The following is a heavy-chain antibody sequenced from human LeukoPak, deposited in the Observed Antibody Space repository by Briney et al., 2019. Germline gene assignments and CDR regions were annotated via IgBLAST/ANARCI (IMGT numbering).Heavy chain of an antibody. CDR2: ISSSADIV. CDR1: GSTLSSHW. Sequence: SLRLSCVASGSTLSSHWMSWIRQGPGKGLEWISDISSSADIVAYAESVKGRFTISRDNAKDSLFLQMSSLRADDTAVYYCAREILAVTFDHWGQGILVTVSS. J-gene: IGHJ4*02. CDR3: AREILAVTFDH. D-gene: IGHD5-12*01. V-gene: IGHV3-11*01.